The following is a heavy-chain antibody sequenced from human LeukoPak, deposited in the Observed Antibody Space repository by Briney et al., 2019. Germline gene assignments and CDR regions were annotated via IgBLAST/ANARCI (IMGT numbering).Heavy chain of an antibody. CDR2: ISGSGGST. CDR3: ARNFGGGDRSGPFY. CDR1: GFSISSHN. Sequence: GGSLRLSCEASGFSISSHNMNWVRQAPGKGLEWVSAISGSGGSTYYADSVKGRFTISSDNSKNTLYLQMNSLRAEDTAFYYCARNFGGGDRSGPFYWGQGTLVTVSS. J-gene: IGHJ4*02. V-gene: IGHV3-23*01. D-gene: IGHD3-22*01.